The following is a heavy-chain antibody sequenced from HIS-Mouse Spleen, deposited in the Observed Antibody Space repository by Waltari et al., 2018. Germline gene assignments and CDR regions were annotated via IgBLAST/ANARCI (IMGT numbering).Heavy chain of an antibody. CDR2: IWYDGSNK. CDR1: GFTFSSYG. CDR3: AKGKYYFDY. Sequence: QVQLVESGGGVVQPGRTLRLSCAASGFTFSSYGLLWVRKAPGKGLEWVAVIWYDGSNKYYADSVKGRFTISRDNSKNTLYLQMNSLRAEDTAVYYCAKGKYYFDYWGQGTLVTVSS. J-gene: IGHJ4*02. V-gene: IGHV3-33*06.